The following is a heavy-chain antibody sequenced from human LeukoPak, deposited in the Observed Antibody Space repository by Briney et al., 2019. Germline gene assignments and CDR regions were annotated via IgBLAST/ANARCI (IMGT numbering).Heavy chain of an antibody. D-gene: IGHD5-18*01. Sequence: SETLSLTCTVSGGSISSYYWSWIRQPAGKGLEWIGRIYTSGSTNYNPSLKSRVTMSVDTSKNQFSLKLSSVTGADTAVYYCARDFDTAMGEDAFDIWGQGTMVTVSS. CDR2: IYTSGST. V-gene: IGHV4-4*07. J-gene: IGHJ3*02. CDR1: GGSISSYY. CDR3: ARDFDTAMGEDAFDI.